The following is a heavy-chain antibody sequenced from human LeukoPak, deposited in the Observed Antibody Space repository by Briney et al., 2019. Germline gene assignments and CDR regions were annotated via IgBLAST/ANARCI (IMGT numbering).Heavy chain of an antibody. CDR3: AKDHQVPAAMFGWFDP. J-gene: IGHJ5*02. D-gene: IGHD2-2*01. CDR1: GSTFSSYA. CDR2: ISGSGGST. V-gene: IGHV3-23*01. Sequence: GGSLRLSCVASGSTFSSYAMSWVRQAPGKGLEWVSAISGSGGSTYYADSVKGRFTISRDNSKNTLYLQMNSLRAEDTAVYYCAKDHQVPAAMFGWFDPWGQGTLVTVSS.